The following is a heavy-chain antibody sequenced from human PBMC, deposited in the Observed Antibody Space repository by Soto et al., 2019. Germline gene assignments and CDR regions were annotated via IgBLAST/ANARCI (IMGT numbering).Heavy chain of an antibody. D-gene: IGHD3-16*01. CDR2: ISGYGGST. CDR1: GFPFINCA. V-gene: IGHV3-23*01. J-gene: IGHJ3*02. CDR3: VRVQEITHDAFDI. Sequence: TGGSLRLSSASSGFPFINCAMSWVRQAPGKGLEWVSAISGYGGSTNYADSVRGRFTISRDTSKNTLFLQLSSLRVEDTAVYFCVRVQEITHDAFDIWGQGTMVTVSS.